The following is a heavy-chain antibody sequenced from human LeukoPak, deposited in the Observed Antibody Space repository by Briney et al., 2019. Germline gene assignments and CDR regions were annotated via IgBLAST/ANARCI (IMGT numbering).Heavy chain of an antibody. V-gene: IGHV4-39*01. J-gene: IGHJ4*02. Sequence: SETLSLTCTVSGGSISSSSAYWGWIRQPPGKGLEWVGGIYYSKNTYYNPSLKSRVTISADTSKNQFSLTLGSVSATDTAVYYCVSPRGFSYGYFDYWGQGTLVTVSS. CDR3: VSPRGFSYGYFDY. D-gene: IGHD5-18*01. CDR2: IYYSKNT. CDR1: GGSISSSSAY.